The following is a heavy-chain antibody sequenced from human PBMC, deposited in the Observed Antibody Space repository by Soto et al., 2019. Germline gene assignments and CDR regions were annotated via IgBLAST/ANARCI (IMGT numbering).Heavy chain of an antibody. CDR2: IYYSGST. V-gene: IGHV4-39*01. D-gene: IGHD5-12*01. Sequence: QLQLQESGPGLVKPSETLSLTCTVSGGSISSSSYYWGWIRQPPGKGLEWIGSIYYSGSTYYNPSLTSRVTISVDTSKPQFSLKLSSVTAAETAVYYCARLVRRDGYNLDYWGQGTLVTVSS. CDR1: GGSISSSSYY. J-gene: IGHJ4*02. CDR3: ARLVRRDGYNLDY.